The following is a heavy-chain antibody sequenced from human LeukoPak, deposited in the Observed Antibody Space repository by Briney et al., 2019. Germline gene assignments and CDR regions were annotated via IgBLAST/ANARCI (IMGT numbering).Heavy chain of an antibody. D-gene: IGHD3-10*01. Sequence: PGGSLRLSCAASGFTFSTYAMTWVRQAPGKGLEWISSISGRGGSTYYADSVKGRFTISRDNSKNTLFLQMNSLRVEDTAKYYCNTGFTYWGQGTQVTVSS. CDR3: NTGFTY. CDR2: ISGRGGST. V-gene: IGHV3-23*01. CDR1: GFTFSTYA. J-gene: IGHJ4*02.